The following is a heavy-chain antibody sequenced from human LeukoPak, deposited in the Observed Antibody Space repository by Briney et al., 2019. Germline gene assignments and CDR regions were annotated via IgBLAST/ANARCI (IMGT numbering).Heavy chain of an antibody. J-gene: IGHJ6*04. CDR2: INPSGGST. D-gene: IGHD3-10*01. V-gene: IGHV1-46*01. CDR3: AREGGVVRGVRRYGMDV. CDR1: GYTFTSYY. Sequence: ASVKVSCKASGYTFTSYYMHWVRQAPGQGLEWMGIINPSGGSTSYAQKFQGRVTMTRDTSTSTVYMELSSLRSEDTAVYYCAREGGVVRGVRRYGMDVWGKGTTVTVSS.